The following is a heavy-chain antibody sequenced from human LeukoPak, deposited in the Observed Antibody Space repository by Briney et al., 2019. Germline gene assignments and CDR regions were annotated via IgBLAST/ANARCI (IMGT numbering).Heavy chain of an antibody. V-gene: IGHV1-2*04. Sequence: ATVKVSCKASGGTFSSYAISWVRQAPGQGLEWMGWINPNSGGTNYAQKFQGWVTMTRDTSISTAYMELSRLRSDDTAVYYCARDLAAAGTLYYYGMDVWGQGTTVTVSS. CDR3: ARDLAAAGTLYYYGMDV. D-gene: IGHD6-13*01. J-gene: IGHJ6*02. CDR2: INPNSGGT. CDR1: GGTFSSYA.